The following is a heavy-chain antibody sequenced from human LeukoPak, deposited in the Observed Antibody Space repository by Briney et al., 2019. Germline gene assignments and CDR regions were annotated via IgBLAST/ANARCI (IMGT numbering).Heavy chain of an antibody. V-gene: IGHV4-39*01. D-gene: IGHD3-16*02. CDR2: IYYSGST. Sequence: SETLSLTCMLSGGSISSSSYYWGWIRQPPGRGLEWIGSIYYSGSTYYNPSLKSRVTISVDTSKKQFSLKLSSVTAADTAVYYCARHWRYLYYLDYWGQGTLVTVSS. CDR1: GGSISSSSYY. J-gene: IGHJ4*02. CDR3: ARHWRYLYYLDY.